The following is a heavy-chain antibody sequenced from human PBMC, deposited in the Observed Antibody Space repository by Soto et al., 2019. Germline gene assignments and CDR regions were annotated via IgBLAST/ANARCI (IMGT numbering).Heavy chain of an antibody. D-gene: IGHD3-10*01. J-gene: IGHJ4*02. V-gene: IGHV2-5*02. CDR3: ALPALASSGSYYFVY. CDR2: IYWDDDK. Sequence: QITLKESGPTLVKPTQTLTLTCTFSGFSLSTSGVSLGRIRQPPGKALEWLALIYWDDDKRYSPSLKSRLTITKDTSKNQVVLTMTNMDPVDTATYYCALPALASSGSYYFVYCGQGTLVTVSS. CDR1: GFSLSTSGVS.